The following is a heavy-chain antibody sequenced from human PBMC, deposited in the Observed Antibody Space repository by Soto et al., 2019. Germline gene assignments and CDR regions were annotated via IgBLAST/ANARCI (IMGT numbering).Heavy chain of an antibody. CDR1: GYTFTSNY. J-gene: IGHJ5*02. Sequence: QVQLVQSGAEVKEPGASVKISCQTSGYTFTSNYVHWVRQAPGQGLEWMAVINPTGDNAVYAPKSQGKPTLTPDTSTSTMYMERRSLRSDDTAVYYCARDFSDTDTGRSYWWFAPWGPGTLVTVSS. CDR3: ARDFSDTDTGRSYWWFAP. D-gene: IGHD1-26*01. V-gene: IGHV1-46*03. CDR2: INPTGDNA.